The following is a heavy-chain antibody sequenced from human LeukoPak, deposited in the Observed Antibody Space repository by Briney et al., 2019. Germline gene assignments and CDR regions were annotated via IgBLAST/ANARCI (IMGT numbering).Heavy chain of an antibody. D-gene: IGHD3-10*01. J-gene: IGHJ4*02. CDR1: GFTFSSYG. CDR3: AKGYRSGSYYSDFDY. Sequence: PGGSLRLSCAASGFTFSSYGMRWVRQAPGKGLEWVSGISGSGGNTYYADSVKGRFTISRDNYKNMLYPQMNSLRAEDTAVYYCAKGYRSGSYYSDFDYWGQGTLVTVSS. V-gene: IGHV3-23*01. CDR2: ISGSGGNT.